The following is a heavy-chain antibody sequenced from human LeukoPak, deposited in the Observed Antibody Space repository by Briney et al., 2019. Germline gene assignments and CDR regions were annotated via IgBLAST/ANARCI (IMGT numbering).Heavy chain of an antibody. J-gene: IGHJ4*02. D-gene: IGHD6-13*01. CDR3: ARDMPIAAAGMDY. V-gene: IGHV1-69*05. CDR2: IIPIFGTA. Sequence: ASVKVSCKASGGTFSSYAISWVRQALGQGLEWMGGIIPIFGTANYAQKLQGRVTMTTDTSTSTAYMELRSLRSDDTAVYYCARDMPIAAAGMDYWGQGTLVTVSS. CDR1: GGTFSSYA.